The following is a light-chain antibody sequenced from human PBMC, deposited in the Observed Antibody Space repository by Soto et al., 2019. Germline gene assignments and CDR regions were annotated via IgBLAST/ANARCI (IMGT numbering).Light chain of an antibody. J-gene: IGLJ2*01. CDR3: AAWDDSLNGYVV. Sequence: QSVLTQPPSASGTPGQMVTISCSGSSSNIGSKTVNWYQQLPGTAPKLLIYCNNQRPSGVPDRFSGSKSGTSASLAISGLQSEDEADYYCAAWDDSLNGYVVFGGGTKLTVL. CDR2: CNN. V-gene: IGLV1-44*01. CDR1: SSNIGSKT.